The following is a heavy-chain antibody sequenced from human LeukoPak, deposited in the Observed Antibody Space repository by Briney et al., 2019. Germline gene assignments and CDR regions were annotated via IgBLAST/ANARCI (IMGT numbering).Heavy chain of an antibody. Sequence: SETLSLTCAVYGGSFSGYCWSWIRQPPGKGLEWIGEINHSGSTNYNPSLKSRVTISVDTSKNQFSLKLSSVTAADTAVYYCARGRIYGSGSYYRVFHDSHFDYWGQGTLVTVSS. CDR2: INHSGST. V-gene: IGHV4-34*01. CDR3: ARGRIYGSGSYYRVFHDSHFDY. J-gene: IGHJ4*02. CDR1: GGSFSGYC. D-gene: IGHD3-10*01.